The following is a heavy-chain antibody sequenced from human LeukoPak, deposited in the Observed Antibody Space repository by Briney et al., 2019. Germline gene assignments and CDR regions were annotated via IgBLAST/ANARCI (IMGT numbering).Heavy chain of an antibody. CDR2: IYTSGST. Sequence: PSQTLSLTCTVSGASVNSGNYYWTWIRQPAGKRLEWIGRIYTSGSTNYNPSLKSRVTISIDASQNQFSLRLSSVTAADTAVYYCARGDWGVTSPWGQGTLVTVSS. CDR3: ARGDWGVTSP. V-gene: IGHV4-61*02. J-gene: IGHJ5*02. D-gene: IGHD2-21*02. CDR1: GASVNSGNYY.